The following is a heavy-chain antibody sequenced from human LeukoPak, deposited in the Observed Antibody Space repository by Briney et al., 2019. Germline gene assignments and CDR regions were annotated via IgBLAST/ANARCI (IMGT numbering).Heavy chain of an antibody. Sequence: SESLSLTCGVFGVSINDYYWSWIRQSPGKGLEWIGEISTTESTRYNPFLESRVTITVRTSENQLSLKLIFVTAPDTAVYYCARIRCGHSGSVCYNHWGLGTLVTVSS. D-gene: IGHD2-21*01. CDR3: ARIRCGHSGSVCYNH. J-gene: IGHJ4*02. V-gene: IGHV4-34*01. CDR2: ISTTEST. CDR1: GVSINDYY.